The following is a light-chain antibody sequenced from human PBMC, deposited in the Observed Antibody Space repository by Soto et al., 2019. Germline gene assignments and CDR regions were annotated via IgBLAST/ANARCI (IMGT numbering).Light chain of an antibody. J-gene: IGKJ1*01. Sequence: EIVMTQSPATLSVSPGERATLSCRASQSVGSNLAWYQQKPGQAPRLLIYGASTRATGIPARFSGSGSGTEFTHTISSLQSEHFAIYFCQQYNNWPPDRTFGQGTKVEIK. CDR3: QQYNNWPPDRT. CDR1: QSVGSN. CDR2: GAS. V-gene: IGKV3-15*01.